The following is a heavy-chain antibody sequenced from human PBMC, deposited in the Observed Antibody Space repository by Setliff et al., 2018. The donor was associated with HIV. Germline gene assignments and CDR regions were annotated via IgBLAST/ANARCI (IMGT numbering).Heavy chain of an antibody. CDR1: GFTFSGYE. CDR3: ARVFLGWLLYRPDYVMDV. V-gene: IGHV3-48*03. D-gene: IGHD3-3*01. Sequence: GGSLRLSCAASGFTFSGYEMNWVRQAPGKGLEWVSHISSSGSTIYYADSVKGRFTISRDNAKNSLFLQMNSLRAEDTAVYYCARVFLGWLLYRPDYVMDVWGQGTTVTVSS. J-gene: IGHJ6*02. CDR2: ISSSGSTI.